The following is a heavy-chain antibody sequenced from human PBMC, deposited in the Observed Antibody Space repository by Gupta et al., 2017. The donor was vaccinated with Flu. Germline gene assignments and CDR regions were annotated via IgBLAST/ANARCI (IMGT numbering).Heavy chain of an antibody. CDR3: ASSSSGWYDVWTY. CDR2: INPNNGGT. J-gene: IGHJ4*02. CDR1: GNPFTGYY. V-gene: IGHV1-2*02. D-gene: IGHD6-19*01. Sequence: QVQLVQSGAEVTKPGATVNVSCRASGNPFTGYYLHWVRQAPGQGPEWVGWINPNNGGTNYAQKFQGRVTLTTDTSTSTADMELTGLTSDDTAVYYCASSSSGWYDVWTYWGQGTLVTVSS.